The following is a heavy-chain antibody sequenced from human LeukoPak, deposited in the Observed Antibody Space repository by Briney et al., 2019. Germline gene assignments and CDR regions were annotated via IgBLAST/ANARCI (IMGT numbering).Heavy chain of an antibody. V-gene: IGHV1-69*13. CDR2: IIPIFGKA. CDR3: ARVAGGRYCSSTSCYMRGWFDP. Sequence: GASVKVSCKASRGTFSSYAISWVRQAPGQGLEWMGGIIPIFGKANYAQKFQGRVTITADESTSTAYMGLSSLRSEDTAVYYCARVAGGRYCSSTSCYMRGWFDPWGQGTLVTVSS. CDR1: RGTFSSYA. J-gene: IGHJ5*02. D-gene: IGHD2-2*02.